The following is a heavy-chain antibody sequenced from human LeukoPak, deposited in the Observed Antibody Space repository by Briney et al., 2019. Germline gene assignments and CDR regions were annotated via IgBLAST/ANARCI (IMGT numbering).Heavy chain of an antibody. CDR3: ARRGYDY. CDR1: GYTFTSFH. J-gene: IGHJ4*02. CDR2: INPSGGRT. Sequence: ASVKVSCKASGYTFTSFHIHWVRQAPGQGLEWMGLINPSGGRTKHAQKFQGRITMTRDMSTSTVYMDLSSLRSEDTAVYYCARRGYDYWGQGTLVTVSS. V-gene: IGHV1-46*01. D-gene: IGHD6-13*01.